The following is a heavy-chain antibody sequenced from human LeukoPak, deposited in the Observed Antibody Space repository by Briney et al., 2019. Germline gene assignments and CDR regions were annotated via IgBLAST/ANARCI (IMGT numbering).Heavy chain of an antibody. J-gene: IGHJ6*03. Sequence: PGGSLRLSCAASGFTFDDYAMHWVRQAPGKGLEWVSGISWNSDKLDYADSVKGRFTISRDNAKKSLYLRMYSLRAEDTALYYCAKATGPPPTYPYYYYYMDVWGKGTTVTVSS. CDR1: GFTFDDYA. D-gene: IGHD1-14*01. CDR3: AKATGPPPTYPYYYYYMDV. CDR2: ISWNSDKL. V-gene: IGHV3-9*01.